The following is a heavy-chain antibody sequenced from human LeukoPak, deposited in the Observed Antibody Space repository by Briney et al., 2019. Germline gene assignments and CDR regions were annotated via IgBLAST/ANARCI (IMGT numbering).Heavy chain of an antibody. Sequence: GGSLRLSYAASGFTFSDYYMSWIRQAPGKGLEWVSYISSSGSTIYYADSVKGRFTISRDNAKNSLYLQMNSLRAEDTAVYYCARGYYYCSSTSCYTAFYYYMDVWGKGTTVTVSS. CDR2: ISSSGSTI. J-gene: IGHJ6*03. CDR1: GFTFSDYY. V-gene: IGHV3-11*01. D-gene: IGHD2-2*02. CDR3: ARGYYYCSSTSCYTAFYYYMDV.